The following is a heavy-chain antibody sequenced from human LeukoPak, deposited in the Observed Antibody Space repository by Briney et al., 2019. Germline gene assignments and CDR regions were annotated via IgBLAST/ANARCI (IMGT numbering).Heavy chain of an antibody. D-gene: IGHD3-22*01. J-gene: IGHJ4*02. CDR2: IHPKNGGT. CDR1: GYTFTDYS. Sequence: GASVKVSCTASGYTFTDYSIHWVRQAPGQGLEWMGWIHPKNGGTRFAQKFLGRLTMTRDTSTSTVYMELSSLRSEDTAVYYCARDPSLFDYYHGYFDYWGQGTLVTVSS. CDR3: ARDPSLFDYYHGYFDY. V-gene: IGHV1-2*02.